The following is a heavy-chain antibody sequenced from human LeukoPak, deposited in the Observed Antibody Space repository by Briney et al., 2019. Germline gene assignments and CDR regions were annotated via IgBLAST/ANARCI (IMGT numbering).Heavy chain of an antibody. Sequence: GGSLRLSCAASGFTFSSYWMSWVRQAPGKGLEWVANIKQDGSEKYYVDSVKGRFTISRDNAKNSLYLQMNSLRAEDTAVYYCARGVGIAVGRFDYWGQGTLVTVSS. D-gene: IGHD6-19*01. V-gene: IGHV3-7*01. CDR1: GFTFSSYW. CDR2: IKQDGSEK. CDR3: ARGVGIAVGRFDY. J-gene: IGHJ4*02.